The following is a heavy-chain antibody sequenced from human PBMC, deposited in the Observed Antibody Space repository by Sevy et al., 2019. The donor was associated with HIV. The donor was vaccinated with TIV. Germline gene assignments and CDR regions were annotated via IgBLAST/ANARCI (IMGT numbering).Heavy chain of an antibody. D-gene: IGHD3-3*01. Sequence: GGSLRLSCAASGFTFSSYWMHWVRQAPGKGLVWVSRINSDGSSTSYADSVKGRFTISRDNAKNTLYLQMNSLRAEDTAVYYCARDPRYDFYYYYGMDVWGQRTTVTVSS. J-gene: IGHJ6*02. CDR3: ARDPRYDFYYYYGMDV. CDR1: GFTFSSYW. CDR2: INSDGSST. V-gene: IGHV3-74*01.